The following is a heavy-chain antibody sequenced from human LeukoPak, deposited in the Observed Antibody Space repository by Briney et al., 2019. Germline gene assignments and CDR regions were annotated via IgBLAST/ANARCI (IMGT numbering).Heavy chain of an antibody. D-gene: IGHD3-10*01. CDR2: INPHNGRI. Sequence: GASVKVSCTASGYTFTSYGISWVRQAPGQGLEWMGWINPHNGRINSAQRFQGRVNMTRDTSTNTAYMELSGLRADDTAVYYCARDLLYFGGDYHYGMDVWGKGTTVIVSS. CDR3: ARDLLYFGGDYHYGMDV. CDR1: GYTFTSYG. J-gene: IGHJ6*04. V-gene: IGHV1-2*02.